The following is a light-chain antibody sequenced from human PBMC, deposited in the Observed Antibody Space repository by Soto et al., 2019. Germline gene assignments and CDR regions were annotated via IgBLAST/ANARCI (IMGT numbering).Light chain of an antibody. CDR2: MVS. CDR1: QSLVYSDGNTY. Sequence: DVVMTQSPLTLPVTLGQPASISCRSSQSLVYSDGNTYLSWFQQRPGQSPRRLFYMVSNRASGVPVRFSGGGSGTDLRLKISRVEAEDVGVYECMQGTPMWTFGQGNKVVI. CDR3: MQGTPMWT. J-gene: IGKJ1*01. V-gene: IGKV2-30*01.